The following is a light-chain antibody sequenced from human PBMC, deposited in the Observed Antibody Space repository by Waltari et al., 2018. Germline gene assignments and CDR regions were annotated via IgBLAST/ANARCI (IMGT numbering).Light chain of an antibody. Sequence: IVLTQSPGTLSLSPGERATLSCRTSQNAYNTYLAWYQQKPGQAPRVLMYSASSRAPGIPDGFRGSGSGKEFTLTISRLEPEDFAVYYCQYYDNYKWTFGQGTKVEIK. V-gene: IGKV3-20*01. CDR2: SAS. CDR1: QNAYNTY. J-gene: IGKJ1*01. CDR3: QYYDNYKWT.